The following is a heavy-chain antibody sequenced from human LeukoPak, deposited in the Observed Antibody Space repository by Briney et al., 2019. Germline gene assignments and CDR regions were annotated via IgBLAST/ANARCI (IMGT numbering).Heavy chain of an antibody. CDR1: GFTFNSYW. V-gene: IGHV3-21*01. CDR2: ISSSSSYI. CDR3: ARELQLERLAFGKEGSAFDY. J-gene: IGHJ4*02. D-gene: IGHD1-1*01. Sequence: PGGSLRLSCAASGFTFNSYWMSWVRQAPGKGLEWVSSISSSSSYIYYAASVRGRFTISRDNAKNSLYLQMNRLRADDTAVYYCARELQLERLAFGKEGSAFDYWGQGTLVTVSS.